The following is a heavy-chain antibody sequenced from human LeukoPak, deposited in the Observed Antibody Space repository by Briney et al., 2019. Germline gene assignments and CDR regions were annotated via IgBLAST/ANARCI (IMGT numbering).Heavy chain of an antibody. CDR2: IRNKAHSYAT. J-gene: IGHJ4*02. V-gene: IGHV3-73*01. Sequence: GGSLRLSCAASGFTFSGSGMHWVRQASGKGLEWVGRIRNKAHSYATAYAASVKGRFIGSRDDSKNTAYLQMNSLKTEDTAVYYCVRQATDDYGDDWGQGTLVTVSS. CDR1: GFTFSGSG. CDR3: VRQATDDYGDD.